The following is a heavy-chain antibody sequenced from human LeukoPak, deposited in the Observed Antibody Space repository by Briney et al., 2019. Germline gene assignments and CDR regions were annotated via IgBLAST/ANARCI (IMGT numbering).Heavy chain of an antibody. J-gene: IGHJ4*02. CDR1: GFTFSSYS. D-gene: IGHD2-2*01. Sequence: GGSLRLSCAAFGFTFSSYSMNWVRQAPGKGLEWVSYISSSSSTIYYADSVKGRFTISRDNAKNSLYLQMNSLKTEDTAVYYCTSYPRTTSPYWGQGTLVTVSS. V-gene: IGHV3-48*04. CDR3: TSYPRTTSPY. CDR2: ISSSSSTI.